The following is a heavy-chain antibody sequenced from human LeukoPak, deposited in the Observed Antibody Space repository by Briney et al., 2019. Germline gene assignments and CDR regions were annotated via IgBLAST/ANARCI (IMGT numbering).Heavy chain of an antibody. V-gene: IGHV1-69*04. CDR2: IIPIFGIA. Sequence: GASVKVSCKASGGTFSSYAISWVRQAPGQGLEWVGRIIPIFGIANYAQKFQGRVTITADKSTSTAYMELSSLRSEDTAVYYCARPICGGDCYTAWEYFQHWGQGTLVTVSS. D-gene: IGHD2-21*02. CDR1: GGTFSSYA. CDR3: ARPICGGDCYTAWEYFQH. J-gene: IGHJ1*01.